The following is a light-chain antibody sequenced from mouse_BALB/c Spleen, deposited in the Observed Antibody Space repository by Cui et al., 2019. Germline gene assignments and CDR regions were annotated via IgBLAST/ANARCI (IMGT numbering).Light chain of an antibody. J-gene: IGKJ2*01. CDR3: QQWSSYT. V-gene: IGKV4-55*01. Sequence: QIVLTQSTAIMSASPGEKVTMTCSASSSVSYMYWYQQKPGSSPRLLIYDTSNLACGVPVRFSGSGSGTSYSLTISRMEAEDAATYYCQQWSSYTFGGGTKLEIK. CDR2: DTS. CDR1: SSVSY.